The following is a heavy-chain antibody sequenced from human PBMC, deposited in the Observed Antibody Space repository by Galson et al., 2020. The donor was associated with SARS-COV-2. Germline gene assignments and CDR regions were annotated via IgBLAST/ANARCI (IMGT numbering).Heavy chain of an antibody. D-gene: IGHD1-1*01. Sequence: SETLSLTCAVYGGSFSGYYWSWIRQPPGKGLEWIGEINHSGSTNYNPSLKSRVTISVDTSKNQFSLKLSSVTAADTAVYYCARDRGIRGEAGTTSYSWFDPWGQGTLVTVSS. V-gene: IGHV4-34*01. CDR3: ARDRGIRGEAGTTSYSWFDP. CDR2: INHSGST. CDR1: GGSFSGYY. J-gene: IGHJ5*02.